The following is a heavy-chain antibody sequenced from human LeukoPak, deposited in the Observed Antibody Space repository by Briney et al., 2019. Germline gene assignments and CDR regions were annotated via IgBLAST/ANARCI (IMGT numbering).Heavy chain of an antibody. D-gene: IGHD2-15*01. CDR1: GGSISSYY. CDR2: IYTSGST. V-gene: IGHV4-4*09. CDR3: GRLFAYCSGGSCYGVGFDP. Sequence: SETLSLTCTVSGGSISSYYWSWIRQPPGKGLEWIGYIYTSGSTNYNPSLKRRVTISVDTSKNQFSLKLSSVTAADTAVYYCGRLFAYCSGGSCYGVGFDPWGQGTLVTVSS. J-gene: IGHJ5*02.